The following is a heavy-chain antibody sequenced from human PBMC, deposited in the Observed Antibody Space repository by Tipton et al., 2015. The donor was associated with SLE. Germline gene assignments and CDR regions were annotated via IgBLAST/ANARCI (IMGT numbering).Heavy chain of an antibody. V-gene: IGHV3-33*05. CDR2: ISYDGTNK. D-gene: IGHD7-27*01. CDR3: ARDMVTGDFYYYMDV. CDR1: GFTFSSYG. Sequence: SLRLSCAAPGFTFSSYGMHWVRQAPGKGLEWVAVISYDGTNKYYADSVKGRFTISRDNSKKTLYLQMNSLRDEDTAVYYCARDMVTGDFYYYMDVWGKGTTVTVSS. J-gene: IGHJ6*03.